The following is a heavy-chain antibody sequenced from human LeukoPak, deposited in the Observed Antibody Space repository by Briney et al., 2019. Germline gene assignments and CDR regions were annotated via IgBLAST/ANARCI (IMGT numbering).Heavy chain of an antibody. CDR3: ARGLPGDIVVVPAAIRYDY. D-gene: IGHD2-2*01. CDR2: IYHSGST. CDR1: GDSISSSHW. J-gene: IGHJ4*02. V-gene: IGHV4-4*02. Sequence: PSETLSLTCAVSGDSISSSHWWSWVRQPPGKGLEWIGEIYHSGSTNYNPSLKSRVTISVDTSKNQFSLKLSSVTAADTAVYYCARGLPGDIVVVPAAIRYDYWGQGTLVTVSS.